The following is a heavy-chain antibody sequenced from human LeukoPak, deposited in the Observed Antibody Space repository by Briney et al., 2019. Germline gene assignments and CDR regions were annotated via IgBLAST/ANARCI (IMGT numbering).Heavy chain of an antibody. J-gene: IGHJ4*02. CDR2: INHSGST. CDR3: GRLDDYDYSAW. V-gene: IGHV4-34*01. D-gene: IGHD3-22*01. CDR1: GGSFSGYY. Sequence: KPSETLSLTCAVYGGSFSGYYWSWIRQPPGKGLEWIGEINHSGSTNYNPSLKSRVTISVDTSKNQFSLKLSSVTAADTAVYFCGRLDDYDYSAWWGQGILVTVSS.